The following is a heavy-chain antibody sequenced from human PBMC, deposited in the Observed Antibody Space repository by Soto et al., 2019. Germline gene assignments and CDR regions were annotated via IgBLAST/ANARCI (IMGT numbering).Heavy chain of an antibody. Sequence: GESLRLSCAASGFTFSAYWMSWVRQAPGKGLEWVANIKQDGSEKYYVDSVKGRFTLSRDNTKNSLQLQMNSLRAEDTAIYFCARVAYGNGWIFDYWGQGTLVTVSS. V-gene: IGHV3-7*01. CDR1: GFTFSAYW. D-gene: IGHD6-19*01. J-gene: IGHJ4*01. CDR2: IKQDGSEK. CDR3: ARVAYGNGWIFDY.